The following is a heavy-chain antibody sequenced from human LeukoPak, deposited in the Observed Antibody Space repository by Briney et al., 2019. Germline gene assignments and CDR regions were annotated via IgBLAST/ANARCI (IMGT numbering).Heavy chain of an antibody. CDR1: GFTFSDHY. D-gene: IGHD3-16*02. CDR3: TTDYYDYVWGSYRPDY. J-gene: IGHJ4*02. CDR2: TRNKANFYIT. V-gene: IGHV3-72*01. Sequence: PGGSLRLSCAASGFTFSDHYMDWVRQAPGKGLEWVGRTRNKANFYITDYAASVKGRFTISRDDSKNTLYLQMNSLKTEDTAVYYCTTDYYDYVWGSYRPDYWGQGTLVTVSS.